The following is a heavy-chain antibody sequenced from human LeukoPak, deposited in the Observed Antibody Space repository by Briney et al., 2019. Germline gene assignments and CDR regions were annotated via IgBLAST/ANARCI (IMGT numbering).Heavy chain of an antibody. CDR2: ISTGSGTV. CDR3: AKDTGYETQGIDY. CDR1: GFTFSAYA. D-gene: IGHD5-12*01. J-gene: IGHJ4*02. Sequence: PGGSLRLSCAASGFTFSAYAMNWVRQAPGKGLEWVSYISTGSGTVYYADSVKGRFTISRDNAKNSLYLQMNSLRAEDTAVYYCAKDTGYETQGIDYWGQGTLVTVSS. V-gene: IGHV3-48*04.